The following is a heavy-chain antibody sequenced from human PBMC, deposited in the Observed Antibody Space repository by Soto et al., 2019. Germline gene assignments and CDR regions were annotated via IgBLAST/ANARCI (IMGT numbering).Heavy chain of an antibody. CDR1: GLSVSDKY. Sequence: EVQLVQTGGGLIKPGGSLNLSCAASGLSVSDKYMSWVRQAPGKGLEWVSLTYTGGNSYFADFVKGRFIVSRDISKNTLFLHMNSLAAEDTAVYYCAREGYAYGLDFWGQGSLVTVSS. J-gene: IGHJ4*02. CDR3: AREGYAYGLDF. D-gene: IGHD3-10*01. CDR2: TYTGGNS. V-gene: IGHV3-53*02.